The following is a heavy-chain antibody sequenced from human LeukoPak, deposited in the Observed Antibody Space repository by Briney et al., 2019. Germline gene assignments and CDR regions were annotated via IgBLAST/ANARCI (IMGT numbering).Heavy chain of an antibody. CDR3: ARPRSGSWYTAYDI. CDR2: INPGDSDT. V-gene: IGHV5-51*01. D-gene: IGHD6-13*01. J-gene: IGHJ3*02. Sequence: GESLKISCQGSGYSFTSYWIAWVRQMPGKGLEWMGIINPGDSDTRYSPSFRGQVTISADKSIRTAYLQWSSLKVSDTAMYYCARPRSGSWYTAYDIWGQGTMVTVS. CDR1: GYSFTSYW.